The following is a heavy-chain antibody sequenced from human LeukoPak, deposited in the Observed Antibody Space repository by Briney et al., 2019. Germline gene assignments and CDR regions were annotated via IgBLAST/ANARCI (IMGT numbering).Heavy chain of an antibody. V-gene: IGHV4-59*11. CDR3: ARVHDTSGYYFYFDY. CDR2: IHYSGST. D-gene: IGHD3-22*01. CDR1: GRSISSHY. J-gene: IGHJ4*02. Sequence: SETLSLTCTVSGRSISSHYWSWLRHPPGKGLEWIGYIHYSGSTNYNPSLKSRVTISVDTSKNQFSLKLRTVTAADTAVYYCARVHDTSGYYFYFDYWGQGTLVTVSS.